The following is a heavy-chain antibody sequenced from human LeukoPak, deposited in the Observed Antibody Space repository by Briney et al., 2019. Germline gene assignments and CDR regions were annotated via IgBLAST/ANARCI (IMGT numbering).Heavy chain of an antibody. CDR3: AKNGDRGAYCSGGTCYPYYYYYMNV. CDR2: ISSSGSTI. J-gene: IGHJ6*03. CDR1: GFTFSSYE. Sequence: GGSLRLSCAASGFTFSSYEMNWVRQAPGKGLEWVSYISSSGSTIYYADSVKARFTISRDNAKNSLYLQMNSLRAEDTAIYYCAKNGDRGAYCSGGTCYPYYYYYMNVWGKGTTVTISS. V-gene: IGHV3-48*03. D-gene: IGHD2-15*01.